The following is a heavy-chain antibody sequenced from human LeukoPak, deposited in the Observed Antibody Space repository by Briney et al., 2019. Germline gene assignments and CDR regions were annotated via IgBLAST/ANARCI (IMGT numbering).Heavy chain of an antibody. J-gene: IGHJ3*02. V-gene: IGHV1-18*01. CDR3: AKMYSSGPDAFDI. Sequence: GASVKVSCKASGYTFTSYGISWVRQAPGQGLEWMGWISAYNGNTNYAQKLQGRVTMTTDTSTSTAYMELRSPRSDDTAVYYCAKMYSSGPDAFDIWGQGTMVTVSS. D-gene: IGHD6-25*01. CDR2: ISAYNGNT. CDR1: GYTFTSYG.